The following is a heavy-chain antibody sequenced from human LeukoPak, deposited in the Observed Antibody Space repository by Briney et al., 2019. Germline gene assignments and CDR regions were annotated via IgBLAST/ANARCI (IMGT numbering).Heavy chain of an antibody. D-gene: IGHD5-18*01. CDR3: AKSTGYSYGYSDY. CDR1: GFTFSSYA. Sequence: LTGGSLRLSCAASGFTFSSYAMSWVRQAPGKGLEWVSAISGSGGSTYYPDSVKGRFTISRDNSKNTLYLQMNNLRAEDTAVYYCAKSTGYSYGYSDYWGQGTLVTVSS. J-gene: IGHJ4*02. V-gene: IGHV3-23*01. CDR2: ISGSGGST.